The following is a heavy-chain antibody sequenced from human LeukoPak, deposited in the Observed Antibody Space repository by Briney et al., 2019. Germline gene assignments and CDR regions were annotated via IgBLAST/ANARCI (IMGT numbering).Heavy chain of an antibody. V-gene: IGHV4-38-2*02. CDR3: ARDRFTLNYVFTEIDY. J-gene: IGHJ4*02. CDR2: NYHSGST. D-gene: IGHD1-7*01. Sequence: SETLSLTCTVSGYSISSGYYWGWIRQPPGKGLEWIGSNYHSGSTYYNPSLKSRVTISVDTSKNQYSLKLSSVTAAETAVYYCARDRFTLNYVFTEIDYWGQGTLVTVSS. CDR1: GYSISSGYY.